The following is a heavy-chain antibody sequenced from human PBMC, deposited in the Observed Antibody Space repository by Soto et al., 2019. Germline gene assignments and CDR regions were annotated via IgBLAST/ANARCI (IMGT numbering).Heavy chain of an antibody. J-gene: IGHJ6*02. D-gene: IGHD3-9*01. CDR1: GFTFSSYA. V-gene: IGHV3-23*01. CDR2: VSGSGDST. Sequence: PVGSLRLSCAASGFTFSSYAMSWVRQAPGKGLEWVSTVSGSGDSTYYADSVKGRLTISRDNSKNTLYLQMNSLRAEDTAVYYCAKCGYDILTGYYSYYYYGMDVWGQGTTVTVSS. CDR3: AKCGYDILTGYYSYYYYGMDV.